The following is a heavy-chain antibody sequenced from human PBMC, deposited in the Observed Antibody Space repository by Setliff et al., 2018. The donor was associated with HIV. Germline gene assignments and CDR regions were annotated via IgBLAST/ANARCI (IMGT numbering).Heavy chain of an antibody. CDR2: IYYSGST. J-gene: IGHJ6*03. V-gene: IGHV4-59*08. Sequence: SETLSLTCTVSGGSISEYYWSWIRQPPGKGLEWIGYIYYSGSTNYNPSLKSRVTISLDTSKNQFSLNLSSVTAADTAVYYCARHGAFYYYYYMDVWGKGTTVTVSS. CDR3: ARHGAFYYYYYMDV. CDR1: GGSISEYY.